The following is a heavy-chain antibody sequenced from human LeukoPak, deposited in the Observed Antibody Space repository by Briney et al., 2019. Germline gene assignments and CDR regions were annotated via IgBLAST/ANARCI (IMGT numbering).Heavy chain of an antibody. V-gene: IGHV3-23*01. CDR3: AKDCAVVVVTGAFDI. D-gene: IGHD2-21*02. J-gene: IGHJ3*02. CDR2: ISGSGGST. Sequence: GGSLRLSCAASGFTFSSYAMSWVRQAPGKGLEWASAISGSGGSTYYADSVKGRFTISRDNSKNTLYLQMNSLRAEDTAVYYCAKDCAVVVVTGAFDIWGQGTMVTVSS. CDR1: GFTFSSYA.